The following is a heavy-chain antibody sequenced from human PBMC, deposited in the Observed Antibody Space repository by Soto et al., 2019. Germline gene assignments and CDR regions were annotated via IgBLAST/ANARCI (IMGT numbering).Heavy chain of an antibody. CDR1: SYTFTNFG. D-gene: IGHD3-16*01. CDR2: ISAYNGNT. CDR3: ARWGTPIDY. J-gene: IGHJ4*02. V-gene: IGHV1-18*01. Sequence: QVQLVQSGAVVKKPGASVKVSCNASSYTFTNFGISWVRQAPRQGLEWMGWISAYNGNTNYAQNFQGRVTMTTDTSTSTAYMELRSLRSDDTAVYYCARWGTPIDYWGQGTLVIVSS.